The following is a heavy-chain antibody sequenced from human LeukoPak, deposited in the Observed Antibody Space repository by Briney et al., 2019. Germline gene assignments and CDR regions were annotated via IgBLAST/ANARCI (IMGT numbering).Heavy chain of an antibody. J-gene: IGHJ4*02. Sequence: SETLSLTCAVYGGSFSGYYWSWIRHPPGKGLEWIGEINHSGSTNYNPSLKSRLTISVDTSKNQFSLKQSSVTSADTDVYYCANESSYYDFWSGSLGWFDYWGQGTLVSVSS. CDR2: INHSGST. CDR1: GGSFSGYY. V-gene: IGHV4-34*01. D-gene: IGHD3-3*01. CDR3: ANESSYYDFWSGSLGWFDY.